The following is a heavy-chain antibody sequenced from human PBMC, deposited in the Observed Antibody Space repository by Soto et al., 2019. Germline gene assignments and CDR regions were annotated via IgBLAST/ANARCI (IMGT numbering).Heavy chain of an antibody. J-gene: IGHJ4*02. D-gene: IGHD2-15*01. CDR3: TRFGATGPPS. V-gene: IGHV3-33*01. CDR1: GFTFSSYG. Sequence: GGSLRLSCAASGFTFSSYGMHWVRQAPGKGLEWVAVIWYDGSNKYYADSVKGRITISRDNPKNTLYLQMNSLRAEDKAVYYCTRFGATGPPSWGQGTLVTVSS. CDR2: IWYDGSNK.